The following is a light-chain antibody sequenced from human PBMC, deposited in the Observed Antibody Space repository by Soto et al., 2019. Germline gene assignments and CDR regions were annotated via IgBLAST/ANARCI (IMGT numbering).Light chain of an antibody. CDR1: SSDIGGYDY. CDR2: DVS. CDR3: NSYTTSSSLYV. Sequence: QSALTQPASVSGSPGQSITISCTGTSSDIGGYDYVSWYQQYPGKAPKLMIYDVSNRPSGVSDRFSGSKSANTASLTISGLQAEDEADYYCNSYTTSSSLYVFGTGTSSPS. V-gene: IGLV2-14*01. J-gene: IGLJ1*01.